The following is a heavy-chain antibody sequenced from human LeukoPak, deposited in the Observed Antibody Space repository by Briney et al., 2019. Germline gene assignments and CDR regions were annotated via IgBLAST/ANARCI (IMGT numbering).Heavy chain of an antibody. D-gene: IGHD2-2*01. J-gene: IGHJ6*03. CDR3: ARDSCSSTSCYHYYYYMDV. CDR2: ISGSGGST. V-gene: IGHV3-23*01. Sequence: PGRSLRLSCAASGFTFSSYAMSWVRQAPGKGLEWVSAISGSGGSTYYADSVKGRFTISRDNAKNSLYLQMNSLRAEDTAVYYCARDSCSSTSCYHYYYYMDVWGKGTTVTVSS. CDR1: GFTFSSYA.